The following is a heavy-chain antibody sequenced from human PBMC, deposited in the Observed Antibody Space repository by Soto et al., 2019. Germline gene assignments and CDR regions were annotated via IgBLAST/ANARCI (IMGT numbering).Heavy chain of an antibody. CDR3: AKDPSRFYGSGSFPPPLY. CDR1: GFTFSSYA. D-gene: IGHD3-10*01. V-gene: IGHV3-23*01. Sequence: GGSLRLSCAASGFTFSSYAMSWVRQAPGKGLEWVSAISGSGGSTYYADSVKGRFTISRDNSKNTLYLQMNSLRAEDTAVYYCAKDPSRFYGSGSFPPPLYWGQGTLVTVSS. J-gene: IGHJ4*02. CDR2: ISGSGGST.